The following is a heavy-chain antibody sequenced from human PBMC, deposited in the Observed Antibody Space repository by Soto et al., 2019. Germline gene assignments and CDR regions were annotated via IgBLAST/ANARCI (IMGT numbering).Heavy chain of an antibody. CDR2: ISAYNSNT. CDR3: ARGNDYSNYVGILYYSYHYMYV. Sequence: QVQLVQSGAEVKKPGASVKVSCKASGYTFTSYGISWVRQAPGQGLEWMGWISAYNSNTNYAQKLQGRVTMTTDTPTSTAYMEVRSLRADDTAVYYCARGNDYSNYVGILYYSYHYMYVWGKGTTVTVSS. CDR1: GYTFTSYG. V-gene: IGHV1-18*01. D-gene: IGHD4-4*01. J-gene: IGHJ6*03.